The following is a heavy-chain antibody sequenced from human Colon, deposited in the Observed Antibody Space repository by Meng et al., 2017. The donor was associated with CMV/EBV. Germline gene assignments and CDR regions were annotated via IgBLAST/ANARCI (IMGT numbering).Heavy chain of an antibody. J-gene: IGHJ4*02. V-gene: IGHV1-18*01. CDR3: ARASTTGRVFGVVPPDKSYFDY. D-gene: IGHD3-3*01. CDR2: IDPYHGNA. Sequence: ASVKVSCKASGYSFTTYGITWVRQAPGKGLEWMGWIDPYHGNASYSQKFQGRLALTTDTSTITAYLELRSLGSDDSALYYCARASTTGRVFGVVPPDKSYFDYWGQGALVTVSS. CDR1: GYSFTTYG.